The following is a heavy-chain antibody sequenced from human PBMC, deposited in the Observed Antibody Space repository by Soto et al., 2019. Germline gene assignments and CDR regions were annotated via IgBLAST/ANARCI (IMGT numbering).Heavy chain of an antibody. CDR2: TKGVVRVI. CDR1: GFALNKYF. V-gene: IGHV3-74*01. J-gene: IGHJ6*02. Sequence: GGSMRLSCAASGFALNKYFIRWVRQAPERCMVWVSRTKGVVRVINYAGSVMDRFTISIDNAPNMVHLQMASLRAADTSVYYCPIDPARNGLDAWGQGTTVTVSS. D-gene: IGHD2-2*01. CDR3: PIDPARNGLDA.